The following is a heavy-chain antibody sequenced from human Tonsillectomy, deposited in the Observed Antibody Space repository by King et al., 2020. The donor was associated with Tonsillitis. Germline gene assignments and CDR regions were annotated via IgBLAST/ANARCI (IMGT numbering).Heavy chain of an antibody. V-gene: IGHV1-18*01. CDR2: ISTYNDNR. CDR1: GYTFTSYG. D-gene: IGHD2-15*01. J-gene: IGHJ4*02. Sequence: QLVQSGAEVKKPGASVKVSCRASGYTFTSYGITWGRQAPGQGLEWRGWISTYNDNRKYAQNLQGRVTMTTDPSTTTAYMELRSLRSDDTAVYYCARRGGFCTGVSCYEAYWGQGTLVTVSS. CDR3: ARRGGFCTGVSCYEAY.